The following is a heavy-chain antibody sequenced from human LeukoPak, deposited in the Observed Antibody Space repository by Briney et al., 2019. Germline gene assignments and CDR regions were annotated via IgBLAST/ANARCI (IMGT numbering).Heavy chain of an antibody. CDR3: TRDQMNY. V-gene: IGHV3-53*01. CDR2: IFSNGDT. D-gene: IGHD5-24*01. CDR1: EFTVSRNY. Sequence: GGALRLSCTASEFTVSRNYMLWVRQAPGKGLEWVSLIFSNGDTHYADSVKGRFTISRDTSKNTVSLQMNSLRVEDTAMYYCTRDQMNYWGQGTLVTVSS. J-gene: IGHJ4*02.